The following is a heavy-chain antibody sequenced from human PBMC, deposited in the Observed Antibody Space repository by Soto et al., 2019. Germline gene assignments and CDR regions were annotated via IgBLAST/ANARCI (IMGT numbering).Heavy chain of an antibody. D-gene: IGHD3-10*01. J-gene: IGHJ6*02. CDR3: ARDITYYYGSGSYERGYYGMDV. CDR2: IYYSGST. Sequence: SETLSLTCTVSGGSISSYYWSWIRQPPGKGLEWIGYIYYSGSTNYNPSLKSRVTISVDTSKNQFSLKLSSVTAADTAVYYCARDITYYYGSGSYERGYYGMDVWGQGTTVTVSS. CDR1: GGSISSYY. V-gene: IGHV4-59*12.